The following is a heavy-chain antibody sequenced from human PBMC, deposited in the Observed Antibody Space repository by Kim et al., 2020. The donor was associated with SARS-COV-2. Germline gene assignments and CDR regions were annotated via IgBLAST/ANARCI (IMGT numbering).Heavy chain of an antibody. J-gene: IGHJ6*02. CDR1: GGSISSSNW. Sequence: SETLSLTCAVSGGSISSSNWWSWVRQPPGKGLEWIGEIYHSGSTNYNPSLKSRVTISVDKSKNQFSLKLSSVTAADTAVYYCARVGSSSWFHNYYYGMDVWGQGTTVTVSS. CDR3: ARVGSSSWFHNYYYGMDV. D-gene: IGHD6-13*01. CDR2: IYHSGST. V-gene: IGHV4-4*02.